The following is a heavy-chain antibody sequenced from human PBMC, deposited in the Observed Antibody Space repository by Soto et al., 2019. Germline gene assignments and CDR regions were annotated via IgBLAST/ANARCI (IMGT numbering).Heavy chain of an antibody. D-gene: IGHD6-13*01. CDR1: GFSLSTSGVG. J-gene: IGHJ5*02. CDR2: IYWDDDK. CDR3: AHVADSSCWYGGGFDR. V-gene: IGHV2-5*02. Sequence: QITLKESGPTLVKPTQTLTLTCTFSGFSLSTSGVGVGWIRQPPGKALEWLALIYWDDDKRYSPSLKSRLTITXGTXKXPLFITMTHMDPVDPATDHCAHVADSSCWYGGGFDRWGQGTLVTVSS.